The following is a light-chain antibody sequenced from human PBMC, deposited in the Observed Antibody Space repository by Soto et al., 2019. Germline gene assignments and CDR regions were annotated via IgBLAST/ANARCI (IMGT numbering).Light chain of an antibody. V-gene: IGKV3-11*01. CDR2: DAY. CDR3: QQSSNWPPIT. Sequence: EIVLTQSPATLSLSPGETATLSCRASQSVSSYLAWYQQKPGQAPRLIIYDAYNRATGIPARFSGSGSGTDFTLTISSLEPEDFAVYYCQQSSNWPPITCGQGTRLEIK. CDR1: QSVSSY. J-gene: IGKJ5*01.